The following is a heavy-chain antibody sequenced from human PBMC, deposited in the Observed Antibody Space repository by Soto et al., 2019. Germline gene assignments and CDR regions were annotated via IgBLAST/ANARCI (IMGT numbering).Heavy chain of an antibody. D-gene: IGHD3-10*01. Sequence: QVQLVQSGAEVKKPGASVKVSCKASGYTFTSYNIHWVRQAPGQGLEWVGMINPRGFFTTYAQKFQGRVTMTGDTSTGVVCMDLTNLRSEDTAECYCPRAAGRFADLFWFAHSGQGTLVSVSS. J-gene: IGHJ5*02. CDR1: GYTFTSYN. CDR3: PRAAGRFADLFWFAH. V-gene: IGHV1-46*01. CDR2: INPRGFFT.